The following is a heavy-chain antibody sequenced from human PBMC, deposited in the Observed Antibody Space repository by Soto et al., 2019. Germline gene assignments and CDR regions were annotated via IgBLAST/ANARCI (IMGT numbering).Heavy chain of an antibody. CDR1: GYSFITSHH. V-gene: IGHV1-46*01. CDR2: INPTGSMT. Sequence: QVQLVQSGAEVKKPGASVKVSCKASGYSFITSHHMHWVRQAPGQGLEWMGIINPTGSMTRYSQKFQGRLTMTRDTSTATDYMELSNLTSEDTAVYFCARDTGYDHDAFDIWGQGTRVTVSS. J-gene: IGHJ3*02. CDR3: ARDTGYDHDAFDI. D-gene: IGHD5-12*01.